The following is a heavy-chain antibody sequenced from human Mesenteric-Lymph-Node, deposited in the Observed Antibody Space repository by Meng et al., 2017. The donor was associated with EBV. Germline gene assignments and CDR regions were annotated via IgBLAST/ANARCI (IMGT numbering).Heavy chain of an antibody. CDR3: ARDPRLNNCFDP. J-gene: IGHJ5*02. CDR1: GFTFSDHY. Sequence: QGQRVEFGGGLVKPGGSLRLSCTASGFTFSDHYMTWIRQAPGKGLEWISYITSSGRTIYYADSVKGRFTISRDNAKNSLYLQMNSLRVEDTAVYYCARDPRLNNCFDPWGQGTLVTVSS. CDR2: ITSSGRTI. V-gene: IGHV3-11*01. D-gene: IGHD2-8*01.